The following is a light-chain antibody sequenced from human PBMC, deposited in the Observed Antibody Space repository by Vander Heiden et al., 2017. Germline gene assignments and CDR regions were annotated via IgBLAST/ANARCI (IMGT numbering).Light chain of an antibody. CDR3: CSYAGSYTYV. Sequence: QSALTQPRSVSRSPGQSVTISCTGTSSDVGGYNYVSWYQQHPGKAPKLMIYDVSKRPSRVPDRFSGSKSGNTASLTISGLQAEDEADYYCCSYAGSYTYVFGTGTKVTVL. J-gene: IGLJ1*01. CDR1: SSDVGGYNY. V-gene: IGLV2-11*01. CDR2: DVS.